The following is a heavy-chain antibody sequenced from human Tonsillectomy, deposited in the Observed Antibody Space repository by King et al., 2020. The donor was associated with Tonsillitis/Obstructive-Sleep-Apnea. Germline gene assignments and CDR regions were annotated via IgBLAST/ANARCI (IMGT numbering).Heavy chain of an antibody. Sequence: VQLVESGGDLVQPGGSLRLSCAASGFTFNTYGMSWVRQAPGKGLEWVSTIRSGGVSTAYADSVGGRFTVSRDDSKNTLYLQMSSLRADDTAVYYCAKDLIGGGDDRILDYRGQGTLVTVSS. CDR1: GFTFNTYG. J-gene: IGHJ4*02. CDR2: IRSGGVST. CDR3: AKDLIGGGDDRILDY. V-gene: IGHV3-23*04. D-gene: IGHD2/OR15-2a*01.